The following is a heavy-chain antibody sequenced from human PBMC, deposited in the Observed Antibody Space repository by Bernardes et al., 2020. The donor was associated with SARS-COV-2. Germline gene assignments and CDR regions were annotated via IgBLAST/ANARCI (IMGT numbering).Heavy chain of an antibody. CDR1: GFIFHAYS. V-gene: IGHV3-30-3*01. D-gene: IGHD2-15*01. CDR3: ARERDVDCNIISCLLYGYGMDV. CDR2: ISYDGSKR. J-gene: IGHJ6*02. Sequence: GGSLRLSCAASGFIFHAYSLHWVRQAPGKGLEWVAAISYDGSKRYYGDSVKGRFTISRDNSKKALYLQMNSLRAEDTAVYYCARERDVDCNIISCLLYGYGMDVWGQGTTVTVSS.